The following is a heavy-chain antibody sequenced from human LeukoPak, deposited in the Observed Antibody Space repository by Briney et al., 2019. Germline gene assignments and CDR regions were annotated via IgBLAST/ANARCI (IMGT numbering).Heavy chain of an antibody. CDR3: ARGSRIAALYYYYYYMDV. D-gene: IGHD6-6*01. CDR2: IIPIFGTA. V-gene: IGHV1-69*13. J-gene: IGHJ6*03. CDR1: GGTFSSYA. Sequence: ASVKVSCKASGGTFSSYAISWVRQAPGQGLEWMGGIIPIFGTANYAQKFQGRVTITADESTSTAYMELSSLRSEDTAVYYCARGSRIAALYYYYYYMDVWGKGTTVTVSS.